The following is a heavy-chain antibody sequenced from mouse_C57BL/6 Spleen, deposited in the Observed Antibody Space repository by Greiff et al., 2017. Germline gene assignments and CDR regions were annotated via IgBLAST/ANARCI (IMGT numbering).Heavy chain of an antibody. CDR2: IYPSDSET. J-gene: IGHJ3*01. CDR1: GYTFTSYW. V-gene: IGHV1-61*01. CDR3: AREYDYDDGTFAY. D-gene: IGHD2-4*01. Sequence: QVQLQQPGAELVRPGSSVKLSCKASGYTFTSYWMDWVKQRPGQGLEWIGNIYPSDSETHYNQKFKDKATLTVDKSSSTAYMQLSSLTSEDSAVYYCAREYDYDDGTFAYWGQGTLVTVSA.